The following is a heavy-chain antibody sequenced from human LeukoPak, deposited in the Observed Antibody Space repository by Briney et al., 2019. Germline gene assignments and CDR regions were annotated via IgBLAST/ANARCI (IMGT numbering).Heavy chain of an antibody. D-gene: IGHD6-13*01. CDR1: GFTLSDYY. CDR3: ARVRGIAAAESLDY. Sequence: GGSLRLSCAASGFTLSDYYMSWIHQAPGKGLEWVSYISSSGSTIYYADSVKGRFTISRDNAKNSLYLQMNSLRAEDTAVYYCARVRGIAAAESLDYWGQGTLVTVSS. V-gene: IGHV3-11*01. J-gene: IGHJ4*02. CDR2: ISSSGSTI.